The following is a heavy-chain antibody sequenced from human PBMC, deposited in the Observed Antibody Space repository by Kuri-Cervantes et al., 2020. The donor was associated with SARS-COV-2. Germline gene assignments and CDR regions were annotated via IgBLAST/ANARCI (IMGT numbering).Heavy chain of an antibody. CDR1: GGTFSSYA. Sequence: SVKVSCKASGGTFSSYAISWVRQAPGQGLEWMGRIIPILGIANYAQKFQGRVTITADKSTSTAYMELSSLRSEDTAVYYCARVCGGDCADNYYYYGMDVWGQGTTVTVSS. D-gene: IGHD2-21*02. V-gene: IGHV1-69*04. CDR2: IIPILGIA. J-gene: IGHJ6*02. CDR3: ARVCGGDCADNYYYYGMDV.